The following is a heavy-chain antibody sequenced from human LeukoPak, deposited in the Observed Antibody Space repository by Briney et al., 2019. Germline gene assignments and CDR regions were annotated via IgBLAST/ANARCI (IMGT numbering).Heavy chain of an antibody. CDR1: GGSISSSSYY. V-gene: IGHV4-39*07. CDR2: IYYSGST. J-gene: IGHJ6*02. CDR3: ARDLGSSGWFYYGMDV. D-gene: IGHD6-19*01. Sequence: ASETLSLTCTVSGGSISSSSYYWGWIRQPPGKGLEWIGSIYYSGSTNYNPSLKSRVTISVDTSKNQFSLKLSSVTAADTAVYYCARDLGSSGWFYYGMDVWGQGTTVTVSS.